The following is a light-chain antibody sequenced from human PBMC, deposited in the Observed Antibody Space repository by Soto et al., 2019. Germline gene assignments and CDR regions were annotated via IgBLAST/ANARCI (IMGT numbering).Light chain of an antibody. CDR2: DAS. Sequence: EIVLTQSPATLSLSPGDRATLSCRASQSVPTYINWFQQKPGQPPRLLIYDASTRVTGIPDRISGSGSGTDFSLTIGSLEPEDSAVYYCQQYSSLQATFGQGTRVEIK. CDR3: QQYSSLQAT. J-gene: IGKJ1*01. V-gene: IGKV3-11*01. CDR1: QSVPTY.